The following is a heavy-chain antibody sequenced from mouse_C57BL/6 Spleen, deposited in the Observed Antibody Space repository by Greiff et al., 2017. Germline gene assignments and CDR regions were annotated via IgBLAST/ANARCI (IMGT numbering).Heavy chain of an antibody. CDR2: ISSGGDYI. J-gene: IGHJ2*01. Sequence: EVQVVESGEGLVKPGGSLKLSCAASGFTFSSYAMSWVRQTPEKRLEWVAYISSGGDYIYYADTVKGRFTISRDNARNTLYLQMSSLKSEDTAMYYCTREAYYSNPFDYWGQGTTLTVSS. V-gene: IGHV5-9-1*02. D-gene: IGHD2-5*01. CDR1: GFTFSSYA. CDR3: TREAYYSNPFDY.